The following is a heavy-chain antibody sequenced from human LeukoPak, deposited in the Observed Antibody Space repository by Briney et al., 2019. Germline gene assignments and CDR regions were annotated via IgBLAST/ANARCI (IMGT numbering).Heavy chain of an antibody. CDR2: IIPIFGTA. Sequence: SVKVSCKASGGTFSSYAISWVRQAPGQGLEWMGGIIPIFGTANYAQKFQGRVTITTDESTSTAYMELSSLRSEDTAVYYCASRADNYDFWSGIDYWGQGTLVTVSS. CDR1: GGTFSSYA. J-gene: IGHJ4*02. V-gene: IGHV1-69*05. D-gene: IGHD3-3*01. CDR3: ASRADNYDFWSGIDY.